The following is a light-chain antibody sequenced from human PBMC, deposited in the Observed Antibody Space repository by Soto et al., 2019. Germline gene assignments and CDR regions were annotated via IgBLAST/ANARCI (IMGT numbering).Light chain of an antibody. CDR1: QSISSD. V-gene: IGKV1-39*01. CDR2: AAS. CDR3: QQSYSTPPYT. Sequence: DIQMTQSPSSLSASIGDRVTITCRASQSISSDLNWYQQKPGKAPKLLIYAASNLQSGVPSRFSGSGSGTDFSLTISSLQPVDFATYYCQQSYSTPPYTFGQGTKLQ. J-gene: IGKJ2*01.